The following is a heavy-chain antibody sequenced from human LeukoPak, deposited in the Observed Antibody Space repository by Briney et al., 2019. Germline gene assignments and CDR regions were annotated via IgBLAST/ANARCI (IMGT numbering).Heavy chain of an antibody. Sequence: PSETLSLTCSVSGGSVDTFYWTWIRQPPGKGLDWIGYIYYSGSTNYNPSLKSRVTISVDTSKNQFSLKLSSVTAADTAVYYCARDPDYYDSSGSSGYFDLWGRGTLVTVSS. CDR1: GGSVDTFY. J-gene: IGHJ2*01. D-gene: IGHD3-22*01. CDR2: IYYSGST. V-gene: IGHV4-59*02. CDR3: ARDPDYYDSSGSSGYFDL.